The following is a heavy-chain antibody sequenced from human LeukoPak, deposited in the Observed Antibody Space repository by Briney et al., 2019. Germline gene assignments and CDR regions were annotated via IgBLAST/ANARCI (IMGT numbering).Heavy chain of an antibody. CDR1: GGSVSSGSYY. V-gene: IGHV4-61*01. D-gene: IGHD3-22*01. CDR2: INHRGST. J-gene: IGHJ4*02. CDR3: AGSSYIGLDY. Sequence: PSETLSLTCTVSGGSVSSGSYYWSWIRQPPGKGLQWIGEINHRGSTNYNPSLKSRVTISVDTSKNQFSLKLSSVTAADTAVYFCAGSSYIGLDYWGQGTLVTVSS.